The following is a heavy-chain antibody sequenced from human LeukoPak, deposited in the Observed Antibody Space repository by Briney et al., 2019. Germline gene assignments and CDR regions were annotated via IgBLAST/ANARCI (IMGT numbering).Heavy chain of an antibody. CDR1: GYTFTGYY. CDR3: ARTAIVVVPAAMNANY. V-gene: IGHV1-2*06. D-gene: IGHD2-2*01. J-gene: IGHJ4*02. CDR2: SNPNSGGT. Sequence: ASVKVSCKASGYTFTGYYMHWVRQAPGQGLEWMGRSNPNSGGTNYAQKFQGRVTMTRDTSISTAYMELSRLRSDDTAVYYCARTAIVVVPAAMNANYWGQGTLVTVSS.